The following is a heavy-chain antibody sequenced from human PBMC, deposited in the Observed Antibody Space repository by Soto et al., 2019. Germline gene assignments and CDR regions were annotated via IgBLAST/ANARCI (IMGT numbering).Heavy chain of an antibody. CDR3: ARANWYSEY. Sequence: SETLSLTCTVSGGSISSGDYYWSWIRQPPGKGLEWIGYIYYSGSTNYNPSLESRVTISVDTSKNQFSLNLTSVTAADTAIYYCARANWYSEYWGQGTLVTVSS. J-gene: IGHJ4*02. V-gene: IGHV4-61*08. CDR2: IYYSGST. CDR1: GGSISSGDYY. D-gene: IGHD7-27*01.